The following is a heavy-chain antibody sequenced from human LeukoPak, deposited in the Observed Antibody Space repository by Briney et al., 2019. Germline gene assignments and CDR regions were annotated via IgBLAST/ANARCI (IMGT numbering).Heavy chain of an antibody. CDR3: ARGPNIRKSRDLYNWFDP. CDR2: INPNSGGT. J-gene: IGHJ5*02. CDR1: GYTFTGYY. Sequence: ASVKVSFKASGYTFTGYYMHWVRQAPGQGLEWMGWINPNSGGTNYAQKFQGRVTMTRDTSISTAYMELSRLRSDDTAVYYCARGPNIRKSRDLYNWFDPWGQGTLVTVSS. D-gene: IGHD2/OR15-2a*01. V-gene: IGHV1-2*02.